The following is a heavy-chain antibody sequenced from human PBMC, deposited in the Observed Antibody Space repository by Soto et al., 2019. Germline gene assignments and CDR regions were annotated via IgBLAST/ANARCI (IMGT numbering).Heavy chain of an antibody. CDR1: GFTFSSYA. J-gene: IGHJ3*02. D-gene: IGHD3-9*01. CDR2: ISGSGGST. CDR3: AKVRGYDISTDAFDI. Sequence: AGGSLRLSCAASGFTFSSYAMSWVRQAPGKGLEWVSAISGSGGSTYYADSVKGRFTISRDNSKNTLYLQMNSLRAEDTAVYYCAKVRGYDISTDAFDIWGQGTMVTVSS. V-gene: IGHV3-23*01.